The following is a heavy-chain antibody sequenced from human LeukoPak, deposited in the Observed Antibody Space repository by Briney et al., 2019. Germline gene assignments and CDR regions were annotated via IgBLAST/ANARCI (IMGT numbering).Heavy chain of an antibody. J-gene: IGHJ4*02. D-gene: IGHD6-13*01. Sequence: GGSLRLPCAASGFTFDDYGMSWVRQAPGKGLEWVSVIYSGGSTYYADSVKGRFTISRDNSKNTLYLQMNSLRAEDTAVYYCAREALHIAAAGTVYWGQGTLVTVSS. CDR1: GFTFDDYG. V-gene: IGHV3-66*01. CDR3: AREALHIAAAGTVY. CDR2: IYSGGST.